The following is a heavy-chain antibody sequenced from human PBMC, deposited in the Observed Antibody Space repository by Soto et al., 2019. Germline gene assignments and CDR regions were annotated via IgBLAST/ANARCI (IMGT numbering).Heavy chain of an antibody. CDR1: GDSVSNGDYS. D-gene: IGHD4-17*01. J-gene: IGHJ6*02. CDR3: ARAPYQDYGDSYYYYALDA. V-gene: IGHV4-30-4*01. CDR2: IYYIGGP. Sequence: SETLSLTCSVSGDSVSNGDYSWSWIRQPPGKGLEWIGYIYYIGGPYYNPSLQSRVTISMDTSKNQVSLNLTSVTAADTAVYFCARAPYQDYGDSYYYYALDAWGRGLTVTVSS.